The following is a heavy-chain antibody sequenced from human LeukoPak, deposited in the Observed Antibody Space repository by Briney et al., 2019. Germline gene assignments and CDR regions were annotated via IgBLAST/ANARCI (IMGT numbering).Heavy chain of an antibody. D-gene: IGHD6-19*01. Sequence: GGSLRLSCAASGFIVSSNYMSWVRQAPGKGLEWVSVIYSGGSTYYADSVKGRFTISRDNSKNTLYLQVNSLRAEDTAVYYCHGRYSSGWVPHAFDIWGQGTMVTVSS. CDR1: GFIVSSNY. V-gene: IGHV3-53*01. CDR2: IYSGGST. CDR3: HGRYSSGWVPHAFDI. J-gene: IGHJ3*02.